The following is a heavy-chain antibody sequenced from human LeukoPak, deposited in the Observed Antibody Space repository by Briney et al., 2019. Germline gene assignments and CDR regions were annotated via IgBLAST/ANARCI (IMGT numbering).Heavy chain of an antibody. Sequence: SETLSLTCTVSGYSISSGYYWGWIRQPPGKGLEWIGYIFHSGDTDYNPSLKSRVTISVDRSTNQFSLKLSSVTAADTAVYYCARGLSIVVVPAAYSWFDPWGPGTLVTVSS. CDR3: ARGLSIVVVPAAYSWFDP. CDR2: IFHSGDT. D-gene: IGHD2-2*01. V-gene: IGHV4-38-2*02. J-gene: IGHJ5*02. CDR1: GYSISSGYY.